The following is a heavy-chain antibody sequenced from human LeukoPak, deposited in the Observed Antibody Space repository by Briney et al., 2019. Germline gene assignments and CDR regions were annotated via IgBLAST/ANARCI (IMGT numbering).Heavy chain of an antibody. CDR1: GGSFSGYY. CDR3: ARFRIGYCSSTSCYSGLDP. D-gene: IGHD2-2*02. V-gene: IGHV4-34*01. J-gene: IGHJ5*02. CDR2: INHSGST. Sequence: SETLSLTCAVYGGSFSGYYWRWIRQPPGKGLEWIGEINHSGSTNYNPSLKSRVTISVDTSKNQFSLKLSSVTAADTAVYYCARFRIGYCSSTSCYSGLDPWGQGTLVTVSS.